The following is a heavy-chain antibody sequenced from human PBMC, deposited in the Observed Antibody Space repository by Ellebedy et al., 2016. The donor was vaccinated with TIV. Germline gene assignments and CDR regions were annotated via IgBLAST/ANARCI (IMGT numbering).Heavy chain of an antibody. Sequence: PGGSLRLSCAASGFTFSDYYMSWIRQAPGKGLEWVSYISSSSSSTNYADSVKGRFNISRDNSKNSLYLRMNSLRAEDTAVYYCARDSYGSGSYSSDWGQGTLVTVSS. D-gene: IGHD3-10*01. V-gene: IGHV3-11*06. CDR2: ISSSSSST. CDR1: GFTFSDYY. J-gene: IGHJ4*02. CDR3: ARDSYGSGSYSSD.